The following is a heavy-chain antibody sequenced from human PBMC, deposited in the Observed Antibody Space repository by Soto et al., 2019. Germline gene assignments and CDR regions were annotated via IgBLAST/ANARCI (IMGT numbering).Heavy chain of an antibody. Sequence: QVHLVESGGGVVQPGRSLRLSCEASGFTFSNYGTHWVRQAPGEGLEWVAHISYDGSNEHYTDSVKGRFTISRDNSKNMVLLHMNGLRAEGMAVYHCAKDTYFRDSSGYYVFDYWGQGTLVTVSS. CDR1: GFTFSNYG. CDR3: AKDTYFRDSSGYYVFDY. D-gene: IGHD3-22*01. J-gene: IGHJ4*02. V-gene: IGHV3-30*18. CDR2: ISYDGSNE.